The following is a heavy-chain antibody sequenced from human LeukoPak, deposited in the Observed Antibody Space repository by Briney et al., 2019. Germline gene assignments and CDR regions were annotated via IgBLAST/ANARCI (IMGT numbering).Heavy chain of an antibody. D-gene: IGHD5-18*01. CDR1: GGTYSSYA. J-gene: IGHJ4*02. CDR3: AREISRGYSYGYLGFDY. V-gene: IGHV1-69*04. Sequence: GASVKVSCKASGGTYSSYAISWVRQAPGQGLEWMGRIIPIVGIASYAQKFQGRVTITADKSTSTAYMELSSLRSEDTAVYYCAREISRGYSYGYLGFDYWGQGTLVTVSS. CDR2: IIPIVGIA.